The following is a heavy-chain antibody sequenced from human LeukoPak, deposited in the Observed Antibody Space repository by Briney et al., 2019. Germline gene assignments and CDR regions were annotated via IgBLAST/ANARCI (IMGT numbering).Heavy chain of an antibody. D-gene: IGHD3-22*01. J-gene: IGHJ4*02. CDR1: GGSISSGDYY. V-gene: IGHV4-30-4*01. CDR3: ASASSGSLVDY. CDR2: IYYSGST. Sequence: SETLSLTCTVSGGSISSGDYYWSWIRQPPGKGLEWIGYIYYSGSTYYNPSLKSRVTISVDTSKDQFSLKLSSVTAADTAVYYCASASSGSLVDYWGREPWSPSPQ.